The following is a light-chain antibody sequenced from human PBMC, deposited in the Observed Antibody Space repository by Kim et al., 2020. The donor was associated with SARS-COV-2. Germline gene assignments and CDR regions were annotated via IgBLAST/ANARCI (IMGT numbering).Light chain of an antibody. CDR1: QSLSSN. Sequence: EIVMTQSPATLSVSPGERVALSCRASQSLSSNLAWYQQKPGQAPRLLIYDAFTRATGIPARFSGSGSGAEFTLTISSLQSEDFALYYCQKYNNWPFTFGPGTKVDIK. CDR3: QKYNNWPFT. CDR2: DAF. V-gene: IGKV3-15*01. J-gene: IGKJ3*01.